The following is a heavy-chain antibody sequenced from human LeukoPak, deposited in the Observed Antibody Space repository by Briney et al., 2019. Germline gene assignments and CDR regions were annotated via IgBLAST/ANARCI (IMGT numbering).Heavy chain of an antibody. CDR1: GFSVSSNY. Sequence: PGGSLRLSCAASGFSVSSNYMSWVRQAPGKGLEWVSLISGGGSTYYADSVKGRFTISRDNSKNTLYLQMNSLRPEDTAVYYCASLGANFDYWGQGTLVTVSS. D-gene: IGHD3-16*01. CDR3: ASLGANFDY. CDR2: ISGGGST. V-gene: IGHV3-53*05. J-gene: IGHJ4*02.